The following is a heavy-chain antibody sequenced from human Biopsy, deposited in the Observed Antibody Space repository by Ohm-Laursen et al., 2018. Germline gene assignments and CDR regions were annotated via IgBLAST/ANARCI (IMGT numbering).Heavy chain of an antibody. Sequence: ASVKVSCKPSGYTFTAFSVHWLRQAPGQGLEWMGWINPKSGDTDYPQNFQGRVSMTRDTSISTAYMDLSRLRSDDTAVYYCARGRRHCSGTCTRWYFDLWGRGTLVTVSS. D-gene: IGHD2-2*01. CDR2: INPKSGDT. J-gene: IGHJ2*01. V-gene: IGHV1-2*02. CDR1: GYTFTAFS. CDR3: ARGRRHCSGTCTRWYFDL.